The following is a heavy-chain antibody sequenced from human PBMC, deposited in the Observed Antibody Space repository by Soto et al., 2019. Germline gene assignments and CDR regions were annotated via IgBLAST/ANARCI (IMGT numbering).Heavy chain of an antibody. J-gene: IGHJ1*01. CDR1: GFTFDDYA. CDR3: VKDESINWYSGHFRH. V-gene: IGHV3-9*01. Sequence: LRLSCAASGFTFDDYAMHWVRQVPGKGLEWVSGINWNSGSIGYGDSVKGRFAISRDNAKNSLHLQMNSLSAEDTAFYYCVKDESINWYSGHFRHWGQGTLVTVS. D-gene: IGHD6-13*01. CDR2: INWNSGSI.